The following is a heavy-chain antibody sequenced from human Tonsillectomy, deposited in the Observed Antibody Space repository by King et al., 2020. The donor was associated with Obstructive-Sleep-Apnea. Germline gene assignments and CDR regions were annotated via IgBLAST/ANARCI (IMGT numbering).Heavy chain of an antibody. J-gene: IGHJ4*02. Sequence: VQLVESGGGVVQPGRSLRLSCAASGFTFSSYGMHWVRQAPGKGLEWVAVISYDGSNKYYADSVKGRFTISRDNSKNTLYLQMNSLRAEDTAVYYCATGTCGYRSSWYFLNCTDGAYYFDYWGQGTLVTVSS. D-gene: IGHD6-13*01. CDR3: ATGTCGYRSSWYFLNCTDGAYYFDY. CDR1: GFTFSSYG. CDR2: ISYDGSNK. V-gene: IGHV3-30*03.